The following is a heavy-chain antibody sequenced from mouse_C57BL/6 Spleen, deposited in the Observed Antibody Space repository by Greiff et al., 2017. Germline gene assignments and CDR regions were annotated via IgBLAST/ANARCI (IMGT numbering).Heavy chain of an antibody. J-gene: IGHJ2*01. CDR1: GYAFSSYW. CDR3: AREGNYDYKRYYFDY. Sequence: QVQLKESGAELVKPGASVKISCKASGYAFSSYWMNWVKQRPGKGLEWIGQIYPGDGDTNYNGKFKGKATLTADKSSSTAYMQLSSLTSEDSAVYFCAREGNYDYKRYYFDYWGQGTTLTVSS. D-gene: IGHD2-4*01. V-gene: IGHV1-80*01. CDR2: IYPGDGDT.